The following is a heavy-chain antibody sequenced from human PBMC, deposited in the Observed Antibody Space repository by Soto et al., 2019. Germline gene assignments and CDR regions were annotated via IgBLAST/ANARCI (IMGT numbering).Heavy chain of an antibody. V-gene: IGHV1-18*01. Sequence: VSVTVSCKASGYTFTSYGINWVRQAPGQGLEWMGWISAYNGNTNSAQRLQDRITMTTDTSTSTVYMELRSLRSDDTAVYYCARDGFPYYFDYWGQGTLVTVSS. J-gene: IGHJ4*02. CDR3: ARDGFPYYFDY. CDR2: ISAYNGNT. CDR1: GYTFTSYG. D-gene: IGHD5-12*01.